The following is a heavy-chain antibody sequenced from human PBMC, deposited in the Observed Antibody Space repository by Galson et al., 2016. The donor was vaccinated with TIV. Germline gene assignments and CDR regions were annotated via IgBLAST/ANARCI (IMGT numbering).Heavy chain of an antibody. J-gene: IGHJ6*02. D-gene: IGHD6-19*01. Sequence: SLRLSCAASGFTFSSYAMTWVRQAPGKGLEWVTAISGGGGNIYYADSVKGRFTISRDNSKNTLCMQMNSLRAGDTAVYYCVKVPSSGFTYYYAMDVWGQGTTVTVSS. V-gene: IGHV3-23*01. CDR3: VKVPSSGFTYYYAMDV. CDR1: GFTFSSYA. CDR2: ISGGGGNI.